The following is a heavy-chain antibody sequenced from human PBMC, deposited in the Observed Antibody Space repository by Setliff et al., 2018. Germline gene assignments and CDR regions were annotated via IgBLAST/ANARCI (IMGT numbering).Heavy chain of an antibody. CDR3: ARGVTLVRGGRGDI. V-gene: IGHV1-69*11. D-gene: IGHD3-10*01. CDR1: GGTFSAYA. Sequence: GASVKVSCKASGGTFSAYAVNWVRQAPGQGLEWMGRIISILGTPNYSQKFQGRVTITADESTSTAYMELSSLRSEDTAVYYCARGVTLVRGGRGDIWGQGTMVTVSS. CDR2: IISILGTP. J-gene: IGHJ3*02.